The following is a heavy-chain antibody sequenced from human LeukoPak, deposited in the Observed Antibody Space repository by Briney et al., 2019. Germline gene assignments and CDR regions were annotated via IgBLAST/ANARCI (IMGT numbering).Heavy chain of an antibody. CDR3: ARDYSSSWYWFVP. CDR2: INSDGSST. CDR1: GFTFSSYW. V-gene: IGHV3-74*01. Sequence: GGSLRLSCAASGFTFSSYWMHWVCQAPGKGLVWVSRINSDGSSTSYADSVKGRFTSSRDNAKNTLYLKMNSLRAEDTAVYYCARDYSSSWYWFVPWGQRTLVTVSS. D-gene: IGHD6-13*01. J-gene: IGHJ5*02.